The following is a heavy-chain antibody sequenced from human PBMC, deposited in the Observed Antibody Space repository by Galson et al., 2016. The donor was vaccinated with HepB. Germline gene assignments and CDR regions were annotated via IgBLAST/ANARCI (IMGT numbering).Heavy chain of an antibody. CDR3: ARGRFRPRGVILGGDWFDP. D-gene: IGHD3-10*01. Sequence: SETLSLTCTVSGASLGTDYWSWIRQPPGKGLEWIGCVFHTGSTDYSPSFKRRVIISPDTSKNQFSLRLNSVTTADTAVYFCARGRFRPRGVILGGDWFDPWGQGTLVTVSS. CDR2: VFHTGST. V-gene: IGHV4-59*01. CDR1: GASLGTDY. J-gene: IGHJ5*02.